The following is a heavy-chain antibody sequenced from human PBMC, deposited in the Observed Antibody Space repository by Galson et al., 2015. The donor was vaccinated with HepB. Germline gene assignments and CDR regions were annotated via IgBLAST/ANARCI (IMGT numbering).Heavy chain of an antibody. J-gene: IGHJ5*02. D-gene: IGHD1-1*01. Sequence: SLRLSCAASGFMFSSYSMSWVRQAPGKGLEWVSSISSSSDYIYYADSVKGRFTISRDNAKNSLYLQMNSLRAEDTAVYYCARVPVHKSFDPWGQGTLVTVSS. CDR2: ISSSSDYI. CDR1: GFMFSSYS. V-gene: IGHV3-21*01. CDR3: ARVPVHKSFDP.